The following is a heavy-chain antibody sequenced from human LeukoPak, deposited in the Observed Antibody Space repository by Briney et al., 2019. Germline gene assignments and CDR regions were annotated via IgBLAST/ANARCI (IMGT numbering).Heavy chain of an antibody. CDR3: ARAPDTGKNWYFDL. CDR2: ISAYNGNT. V-gene: IGHV1-18*04. J-gene: IGHJ2*01. Sequence: ASVKVSCKASGYTFTSYYMHWVRQAPGQGLEWMGWISAYNGNTNYAQKLQGRVTMTTDTSTSTAYMELRSLRSDDTAVCYCARAPDTGKNWYFDLWGRGTLVTVSS. D-gene: IGHD1-14*01. CDR1: GYTFTSYY.